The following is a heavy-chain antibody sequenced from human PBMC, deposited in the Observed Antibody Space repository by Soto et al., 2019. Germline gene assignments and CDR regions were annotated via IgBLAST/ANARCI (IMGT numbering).Heavy chain of an antibody. V-gene: IGHV3-30*18. J-gene: IGHJ4*02. CDR3: AKDRDWNDGLDY. CDR2: ISYDGSNK. Sequence: QVQLVESGGGVVQPGRSLRLSCAASGFTFSSYGMHWVRQAPGKGLEWVAVISYDGSNKYYADSVKGRFTISRDNSKNTPYLQMNSLRAEDTAVYYCAKDRDWNDGLDYWGQGTLVTVSS. CDR1: GFTFSSYG. D-gene: IGHD1-1*01.